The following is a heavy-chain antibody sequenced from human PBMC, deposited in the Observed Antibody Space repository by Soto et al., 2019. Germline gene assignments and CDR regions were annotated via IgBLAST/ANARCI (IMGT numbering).Heavy chain of an antibody. CDR1: GGSISSGGYY. CDR3: ARGYYDILTGYYRVNNWFDP. V-gene: IGHV4-31*03. D-gene: IGHD3-9*01. CDR2: IYYSGST. Sequence: SETLSLTCTVSGGSISSGGYYWSWIRQHPGKGLEWIGYIYYSGSTYYNPSLKSRVTISVDTSKNQFSLKLSSVTAADTAVYYCARGYYDILTGYYRVNNWFDPWGQGTLVTVSS. J-gene: IGHJ5*02.